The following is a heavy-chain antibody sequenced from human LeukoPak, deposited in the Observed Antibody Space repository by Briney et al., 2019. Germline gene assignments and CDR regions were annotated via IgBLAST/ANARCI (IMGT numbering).Heavy chain of an antibody. D-gene: IGHD2-2*01. CDR3: ARHDYIVVVPAVYYYYYMDV. Sequence: SVKVSCKASGGTFSSYAISWVRQAPGQGLEWMGGIIPIFGTANYAQKFQGRVTITADESTSTAYMELSSLRSEDTAVYYCARHDYIVVVPAVYYYYYMDVWGKGTTVSVSS. V-gene: IGHV1-69*01. CDR2: IIPIFGTA. J-gene: IGHJ6*03. CDR1: GGTFSSYA.